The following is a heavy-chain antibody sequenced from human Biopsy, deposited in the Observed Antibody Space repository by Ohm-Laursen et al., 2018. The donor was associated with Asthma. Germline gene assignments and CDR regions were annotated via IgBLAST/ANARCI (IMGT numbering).Heavy chain of an antibody. CDR2: IKHDGSEK. Sequence: SLRLSCAASGFTFGDYCMSWVRQVPGKGLEWVANIKHDGSEKNHVDSLKGRFTISRDNAKNSLYLQMNSLRAEDTAVYCCARTFHFWSPYHAEHYQLWGQGTLVTVSS. V-gene: IGHV3-7*01. J-gene: IGHJ1*01. CDR3: ARTFHFWSPYHAEHYQL. D-gene: IGHD3-3*02. CDR1: GFTFGDYC.